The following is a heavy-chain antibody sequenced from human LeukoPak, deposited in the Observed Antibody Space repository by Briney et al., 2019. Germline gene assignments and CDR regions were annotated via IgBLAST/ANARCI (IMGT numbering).Heavy chain of an antibody. Sequence: SETLSLTCAVYGGSFSGYYWSWIRQPPGKGLEWIGEINHSESTNYNPSLKSRVTISVDTSKNQFSLKLSSVTAADTAVYYCARDLREFIAAAGYYYYGMDVWGQGTTVTVSS. V-gene: IGHV4-34*01. CDR1: GGSFSGYY. J-gene: IGHJ6*02. CDR2: INHSEST. CDR3: ARDLREFIAAAGYYYYGMDV. D-gene: IGHD6-13*01.